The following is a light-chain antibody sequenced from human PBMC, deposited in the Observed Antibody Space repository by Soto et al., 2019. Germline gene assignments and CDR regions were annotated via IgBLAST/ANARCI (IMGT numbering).Light chain of an antibody. J-gene: IGKJ1*01. CDR2: SAA. V-gene: IGKV3-20*01. CDR1: HSVSSSY. CDR3: QQFGCSCWT. Sequence: VLPRSPGSLSWSGGESATLSWRVGHSVSSSYLALYQQKPRQPPRRLTMSAASTATAIPYRFGGRGSGAAVILTCSRLELEDFAIYDGQQFGCSCWTFGQGTKVDI.